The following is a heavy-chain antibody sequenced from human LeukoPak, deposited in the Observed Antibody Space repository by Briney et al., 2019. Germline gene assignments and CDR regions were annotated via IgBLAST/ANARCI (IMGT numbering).Heavy chain of an antibody. CDR1: GYTLTELS. J-gene: IGHJ4*02. D-gene: IGHD3-22*01. Sequence: ASVKVSCKFSGYTLTELSMHWVRQAPGKGLEWMGGFDPEDGETIYAQKFQGRVTMTEDTSTDTAYMELSSLRSEDTAVYYCATVGSSGYFLDYWGQGTLVTVSS. CDR2: FDPEDGET. CDR3: ATVGSSGYFLDY. V-gene: IGHV1-24*01.